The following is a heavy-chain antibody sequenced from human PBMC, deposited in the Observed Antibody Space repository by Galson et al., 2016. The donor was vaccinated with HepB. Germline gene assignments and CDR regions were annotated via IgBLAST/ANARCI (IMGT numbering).Heavy chain of an antibody. J-gene: IGHJ4*02. CDR2: IDWDDDK. Sequence: ALVKPTQTLTLXCTXXGFSXTTSGXCVSWIRQPPGKPLEWLALIDWDDDKYYSTSLKTSLTISKDASRNQSALTKTNMDPVDTATYHCARTRLDKTTAPYCDYWGRGTLVTVSS. D-gene: IGHD1-1*01. CDR3: ARTRLDKTTAPYCDY. V-gene: IGHV2-70*01. CDR1: GFSXTTSGXC.